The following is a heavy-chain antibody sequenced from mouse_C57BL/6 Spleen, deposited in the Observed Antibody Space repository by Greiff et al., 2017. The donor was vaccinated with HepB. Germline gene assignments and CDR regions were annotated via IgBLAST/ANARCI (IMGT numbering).Heavy chain of an antibody. D-gene: IGHD1-1*01. CDR2: IRNKANGYTT. CDR1: GFTFTDYY. V-gene: IGHV7-3*01. Sequence: EVQLQQSGGGLVQPGGSLSLSCAASGFTFTDYYMSWVRQPPGKALEWLGFIRNKANGYTTEYSASVKGRFTISRDNSQSILYLQMNALRAEDSATYYFARNYYGSSYNAMDYWGQGTSVTVSS. CDR3: ARNYYGSSYNAMDY. J-gene: IGHJ4*01.